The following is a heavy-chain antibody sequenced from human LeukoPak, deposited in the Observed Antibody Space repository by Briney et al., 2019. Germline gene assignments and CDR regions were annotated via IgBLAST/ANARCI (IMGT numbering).Heavy chain of an antibody. Sequence: ASVKVSCKASGGTFSSYAISWVRQAPGQGLEWMGRIIPIFGTANYAQKFQGRVTITADKSTSTAYMELSSLRSEDTAVYYCARVYSSSDGWFDPWGQGTLVTVSS. CDR1: GGTFSSYA. V-gene: IGHV1-69*06. D-gene: IGHD6-6*01. CDR3: ARVYSSSDGWFDP. CDR2: IIPIFGTA. J-gene: IGHJ5*02.